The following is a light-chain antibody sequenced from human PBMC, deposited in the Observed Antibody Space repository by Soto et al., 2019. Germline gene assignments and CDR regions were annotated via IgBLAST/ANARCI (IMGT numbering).Light chain of an antibody. V-gene: IGLV2-14*01. CDR1: SSDVGGYNY. CDR2: DVS. J-gene: IGLJ1*01. Sequence: QSALTQPASVSGSPGQSITISCTGTSSDVGGYNYVSWYQQHPGKAPKLMIYDVSNRPSGVSTRFSGSKSGNTASLTMSGLQAEDEAEYYCSSYTSSSTLEGVFGTGTKLTVL. CDR3: SSYTSSSTLEGV.